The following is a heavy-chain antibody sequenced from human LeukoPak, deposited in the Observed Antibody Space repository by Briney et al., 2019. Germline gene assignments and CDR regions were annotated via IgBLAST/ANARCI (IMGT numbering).Heavy chain of an antibody. CDR2: INPNSGGT. D-gene: IGHD3-22*01. CDR3: AREYTTEYYYDSSGYPVHWFDP. J-gene: IGHJ5*02. CDR1: GYTFTDYY. Sequence: ASVKVSCKASGYTFTDYYMHWVRQAPGQGLERMGWINPNSGGTNYAQKFQGRVTMTRDTSISTAYMELSRLRSDDTAVYYCAREYTTEYYYDSSGYPVHWFDPWGQGTLVTVSS. V-gene: IGHV1-2*02.